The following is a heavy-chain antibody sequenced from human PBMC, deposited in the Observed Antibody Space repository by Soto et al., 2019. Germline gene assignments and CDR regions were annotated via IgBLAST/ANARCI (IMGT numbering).Heavy chain of an antibody. V-gene: IGHV3-30-3*01. D-gene: IGHD3-10*01. CDR1: GFAFITYA. CDR2: ISYDGSNE. J-gene: IGHJ4*02. Sequence: GSLRLSCAASGFAFITYAIHCFRHAPCKGLEWVAVISYDGSNEYYVDSVKGRFTISRDNSKNTLYLQMNSLREEDTAVYYCARGSAGHYNSGTLLDWGQGTLVTVSS. CDR3: ARGSAGHYNSGTLLD.